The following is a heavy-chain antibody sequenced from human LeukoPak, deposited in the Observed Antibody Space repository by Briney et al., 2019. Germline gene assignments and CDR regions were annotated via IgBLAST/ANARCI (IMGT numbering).Heavy chain of an antibody. CDR3: ASGPQVNNWFDP. D-gene: IGHD3-10*01. CDR2: INHSGST. J-gene: IGHJ5*02. CDR1: GGSFSGYY. Sequence: SETLSLTCAVYGGSFSGYYWSWIRQPPGKGLEWIGEINHSGSTNYNPSLKSRVTMSLDTSKRQFSLKLSSVTAADTAVYYCASGPQVNNWFDPWGQGTLVTVSS. V-gene: IGHV4-34*01.